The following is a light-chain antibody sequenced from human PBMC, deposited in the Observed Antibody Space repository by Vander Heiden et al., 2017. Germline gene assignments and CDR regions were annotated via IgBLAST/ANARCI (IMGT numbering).Light chain of an antibody. V-gene: IGKV4-1*01. J-gene: IGKJ1*01. Sequence: DTVMTQYPDSLAVSMGERATINCKSSQSFLSSSNNKNYLAWYQQKPGQPPKLLIYWASTRESGVPDRFSGSGSGTDFTLTIRSLQAEDVAVYYCQQYSSTPPWTFGQGTRVEIK. CDR1: QSFLSSSNNKNY. CDR3: QQYSSTPPWT. CDR2: WAS.